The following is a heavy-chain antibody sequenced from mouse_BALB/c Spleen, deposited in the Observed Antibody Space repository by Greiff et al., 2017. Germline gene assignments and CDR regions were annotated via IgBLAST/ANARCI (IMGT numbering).Heavy chain of an antibody. D-gene: IGHD2-3*01. J-gene: IGHJ2*01. Sequence: QVQLQQPGAELVKPGASVKMSCKASGYTFTSYNMHWVKQTPGQGLEWIGAIYPGNGDTSYNQKFKGKATLTADKSSSTAYMQLSSLTSEDSAVYYCASGDDYFDYWGQGTTLTVSS. CDR3: ASGDDYFDY. V-gene: IGHV1-12*01. CDR1: GYTFTSYN. CDR2: IYPGNGDT.